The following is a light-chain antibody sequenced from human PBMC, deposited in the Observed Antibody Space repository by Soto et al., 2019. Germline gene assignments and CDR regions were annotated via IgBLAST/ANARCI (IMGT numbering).Light chain of an antibody. J-gene: IGKJ1*01. V-gene: IGKV1-39*01. CDR2: AAS. CDR3: QRCYTFPGT. Sequence: DIQMTQSPSSLSASVGDRVTITCRASQSISSYLDWYQQKPGIAPKLLIYAASSLQSGVPSRFSGSGSGTQFTLTISSLQPDDFATYYCQRCYTFPGTFGPGTKVDIK. CDR1: QSISSY.